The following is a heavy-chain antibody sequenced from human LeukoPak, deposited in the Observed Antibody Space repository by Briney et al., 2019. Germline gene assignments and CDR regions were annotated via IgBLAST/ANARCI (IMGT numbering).Heavy chain of an antibody. V-gene: IGHV3-33*01. CDR1: GFTLSRYG. CDR3: ARDDDTSSHYSLFEF. J-gene: IGHJ4*02. Sequence: PGGSLRLSCVTSGFTLSRYGMHWVRQAPGKGLEWVAVFWAHGRNQYYADSVKGRFTISRDTARSTVYLQMNSLRAEDTAIYYCARDDDTSSHYSLFEFWGQGTRVTVSS. CDR2: FWAHGRNQ. D-gene: IGHD3-22*01.